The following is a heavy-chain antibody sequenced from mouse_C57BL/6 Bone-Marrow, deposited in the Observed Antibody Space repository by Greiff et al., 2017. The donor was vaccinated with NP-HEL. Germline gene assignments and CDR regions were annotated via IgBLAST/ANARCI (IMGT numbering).Heavy chain of an antibody. CDR1: GYTFTSYW. CDR3: ARVYGSSYGNWFAY. J-gene: IGHJ3*01. CDR2: IYPGSGST. Sequence: QVQLQQPGAELVKPGASVKMSCKASGYTFTSYWITWVKQRPGQGLEWIGDIYPGSGSTNYNEKFKSKATLTVDTSSSTAYMQLSSLTSEDSAVYYCARVYGSSYGNWFAYWGQGTGHCLC. V-gene: IGHV1-55*01. D-gene: IGHD1-1*01.